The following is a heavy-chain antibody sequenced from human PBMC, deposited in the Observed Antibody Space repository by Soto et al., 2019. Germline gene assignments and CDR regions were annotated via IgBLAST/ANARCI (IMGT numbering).Heavy chain of an antibody. J-gene: IGHJ5*02. CDR1: GFSFSDSA. Sequence: EVQLVESGGGLVQPGGSLKLSCAASGFSFSDSAMHWVRQASGKGLEWVGRIGSKGQNYATTYAASVKGRFIISTDESKNTAHLQVNSLKTQDTAVYYCTMYSWTSSATAALGQGTLGTVS. V-gene: IGHV3-73*02. CDR3: TMYSWTSSATAA. CDR2: IGSKGQNYAT. D-gene: IGHD4-4*01.